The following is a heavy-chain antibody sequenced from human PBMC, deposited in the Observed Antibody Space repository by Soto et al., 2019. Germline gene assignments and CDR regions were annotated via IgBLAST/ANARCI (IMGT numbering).Heavy chain of an antibody. D-gene: IGHD1-26*01. J-gene: IGHJ4*02. CDR3: SGAERPDTAYFSHY. Sequence: SLSLLCTGSGFPFDYVDLNWVPQPPARGLVGVGIFRNQCYQETTEYAAAVKGRFTISRDTYNGIDYLQLQSLNIEDSAVYDCSGAERPDTAYFSHYRGQGTPVTLSS. CDR2: FRNQCYQETT. CDR1: GFPFDYVD. V-gene: IGHV3-49*04.